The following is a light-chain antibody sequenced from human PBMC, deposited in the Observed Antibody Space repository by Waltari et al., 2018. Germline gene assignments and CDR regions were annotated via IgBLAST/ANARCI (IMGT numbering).Light chain of an antibody. Sequence: EIVLTQSPATLSLSPGERATLSCRASQSVSSYLAWYQQKPGQAPRLLIYDASNRATEPGTDFTLTISSLEPEDFAVYYCQQRSNWPPRTFGQGTKLEIK. CDR3: QQRSNWPPRT. CDR1: QSVSSY. J-gene: IGKJ2*01. CDR2: DAS. V-gene: IGKV3-11*01.